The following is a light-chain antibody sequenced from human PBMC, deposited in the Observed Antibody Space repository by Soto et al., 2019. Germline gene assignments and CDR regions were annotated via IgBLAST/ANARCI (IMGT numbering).Light chain of an antibody. V-gene: IGKV3-11*01. CDR1: QSFSGH. CDR2: DAS. CDR3: QQYGDLPT. Sequence: EIVLTQSPDTLSLSPGERATLSCRASQSFSGHLAWYQQKPGQAPRLLIYDASKRATGIPARFSGSGFGTDFTLTISRLEPEDFAVYYCQQYGDLPTFGQGTRLEIK. J-gene: IGKJ5*01.